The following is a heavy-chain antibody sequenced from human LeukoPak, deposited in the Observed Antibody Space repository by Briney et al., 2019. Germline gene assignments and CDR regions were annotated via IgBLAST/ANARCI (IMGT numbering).Heavy chain of an antibody. CDR3: ARVRIVGATRSYFDY. J-gene: IGHJ4*02. D-gene: IGHD1-26*01. CDR1: GFTFSSYS. CDR2: ISSSSSYI. Sequence: GGSLRLSCAASGFTFSSYSMNWVRQAPGKGLEWVSSISSSSSYIYYADSVKGRFTISRDNAKNSLYLQMNGLRAEDTAVYYCARVRIVGATRSYFDYWGQGTLVTVSS. V-gene: IGHV3-21*01.